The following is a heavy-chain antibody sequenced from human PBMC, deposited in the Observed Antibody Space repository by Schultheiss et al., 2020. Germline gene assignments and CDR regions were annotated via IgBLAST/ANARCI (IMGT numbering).Heavy chain of an antibody. J-gene: IGHJ6*03. V-gene: IGHV1-46*01. CDR3: ARDHAMVIEYYYYYYMDV. CDR1: GYTFTSYY. CDR2: INPSGGST. D-gene: IGHD5-18*01. Sequence: ASVKVSCKASGYTFTSYYMHWVRQAPGQGLEWMGIINPSGGSTSYAQKFQGRVTMTRDTSTSTVYMELSSLRSEDTAVYYCARDHAMVIEYYYYYYMDVWGKGTTVTVSS.